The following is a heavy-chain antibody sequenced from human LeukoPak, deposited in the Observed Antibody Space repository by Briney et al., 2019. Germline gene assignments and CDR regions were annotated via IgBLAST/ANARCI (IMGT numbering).Heavy chain of an antibody. CDR3: VREASNQLLRYYYYYYGMDV. V-gene: IGHV3-7*01. CDR2: IKEDGSEK. Sequence: AGGSLRLSCAASGFSFSSYWMSWVRQAPGKGLEWVANIKEDGSEKYYVDSVKGRFTISRDNAKKSLYLQMNSLRAEDTAVYYCVREASNQLLRYYYYYYGMDVWGQGTTVTVSS. J-gene: IGHJ6*02. CDR1: GFSFSSYW. D-gene: IGHD2-2*01.